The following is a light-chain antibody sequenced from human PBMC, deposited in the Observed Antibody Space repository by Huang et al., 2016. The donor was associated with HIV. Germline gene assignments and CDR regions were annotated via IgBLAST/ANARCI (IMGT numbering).Light chain of an antibody. CDR2: AAS. Sequence: DIQMTQSPSSLSASVGDRVTITCRASQDISNSLAWYQQKPGKVPEVLIYAASTLQSGGESRFSGSGSGTHVTLTISSLQPEDVATYYCQKYNSAPWTFGQGTQVEIK. J-gene: IGKJ1*01. V-gene: IGKV1-27*01. CDR1: QDISNS. CDR3: QKYNSAPWT.